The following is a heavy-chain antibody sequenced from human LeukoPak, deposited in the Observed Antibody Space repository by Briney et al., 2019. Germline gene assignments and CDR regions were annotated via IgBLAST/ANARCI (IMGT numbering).Heavy chain of an antibody. J-gene: IGHJ6*02. CDR2: IYYSGST. V-gene: IGHV4-31*03. D-gene: IGHD3-10*01. Sequence: SQTLPLTRTVSGGSISSGGYYGSWIRQHPGKGLEWIGYIYYSGSTYYNPSLKSRVTISVDTSKNQFSLKLSSVTAADTAVYYCARGYYGSGDVWGQGTTVTVSS. CDR3: ARGYYGSGDV. CDR1: GGSISSGGYY.